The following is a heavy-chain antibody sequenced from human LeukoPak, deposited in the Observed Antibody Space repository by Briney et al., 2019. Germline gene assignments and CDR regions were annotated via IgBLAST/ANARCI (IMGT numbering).Heavy chain of an antibody. D-gene: IGHD6-13*01. J-gene: IGHJ4*02. CDR1: GFTFSRYS. CDR2: VNSDGSGT. CDR3: ARSRRDSAWYIDDY. V-gene: IGHV3-74*01. Sequence: GGSLRLSCAASGFTFSRYSMHWVRQAPGKGLVWVSHVNSDGSGTDYADSVKGRFTISRDHARSSLSLQMHSLTADDTAVYYCARSRRDSAWYIDDYWGQGTLVTVSS.